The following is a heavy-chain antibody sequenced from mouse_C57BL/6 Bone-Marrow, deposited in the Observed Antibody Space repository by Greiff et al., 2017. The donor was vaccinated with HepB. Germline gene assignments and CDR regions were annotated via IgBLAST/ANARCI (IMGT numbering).Heavy chain of an antibody. CDR2: IDPETGGT. Sequence: VQLKESGAELVRPGASVTLSCKASGYTFTDYEMHWVKQTPVHGLEWIGAIDPETGGTAYNQKFKGKAILTADKSSSTAYMELRSLTSEDSAVYYCTRRGLLRYYFDYWGQGTTLTVSS. J-gene: IGHJ2*01. CDR1: GYTFTDYE. V-gene: IGHV1-15*01. CDR3: TRRGLLRYYFDY. D-gene: IGHD1-1*01.